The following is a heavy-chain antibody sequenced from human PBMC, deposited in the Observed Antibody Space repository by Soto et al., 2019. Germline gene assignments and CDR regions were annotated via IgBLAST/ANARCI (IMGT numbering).Heavy chain of an antibody. D-gene: IGHD6-13*01. J-gene: IGHJ4*02. CDR1: GGSISSSNW. CDR2: IYHSGST. Sequence: QVQLQESGPGLVKPSGTLSLTCAVSGGSISSSNWWNWVRQPPGKGLEWIGEIYHSGSTNYNPSLKSRVTMSVDMSKNQFSLMLSSVTAADTAVYYCARVPRAAAGTDWGQGTLVTVSS. CDR3: ARVPRAAAGTD. V-gene: IGHV4-4*02.